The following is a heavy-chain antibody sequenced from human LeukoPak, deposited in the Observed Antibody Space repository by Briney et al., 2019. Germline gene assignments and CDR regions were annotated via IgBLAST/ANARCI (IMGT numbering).Heavy chain of an antibody. CDR3: ARAPGRNTVTT. J-gene: IGHJ5*02. CDR2: IYYSGST. D-gene: IGHD4-17*01. CDR1: GGSISSYY. V-gene: IGHV4-59*12. Sequence: SETLSLTCTVSGGSISSYYWSWIRQPPGKGLEWIGYIYYSGSTNYNPSLKSRVTISVDTSKNQFSLKLSSVTAADTAVYYCARAPGRNTVTTWGQGTLVTVSS.